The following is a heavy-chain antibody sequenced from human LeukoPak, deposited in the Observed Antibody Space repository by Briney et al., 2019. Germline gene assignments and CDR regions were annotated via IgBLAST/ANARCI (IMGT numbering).Heavy chain of an antibody. J-gene: IGHJ5*02. CDR2: MSPNSGNT. CDR1: GYTFTSYA. Sequence: GASVRVSCKASGYTFTSYAINWVRQATGQGLEWMGWMSPNSGNTGYAQKFQGRVTITRDTSISTFYMELSSLRSEDTAVYYCARDYGGNSGWFDPWGQGTLVTVAS. CDR3: ARDYGGNSGWFDP. V-gene: IGHV1-8*01. D-gene: IGHD4-23*01.